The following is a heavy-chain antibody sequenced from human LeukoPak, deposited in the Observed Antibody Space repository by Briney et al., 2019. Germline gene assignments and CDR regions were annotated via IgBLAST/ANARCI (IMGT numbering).Heavy chain of an antibody. CDR1: GGSISSGGYD. Sequence: KASETLSLTCTVSGGSISSGGYDWSWISQHPGKGLEWIGYIYYSGSTYYNPSLKSRVTISVDTSKNQFSLKLSSVTAADTAVYYCARESLSGITVTNILIDYWGQGTLVTVSS. V-gene: IGHV4-31*03. J-gene: IGHJ4*02. CDR3: ARESLSGITVTNILIDY. CDR2: IYYSGST. D-gene: IGHD4-17*01.